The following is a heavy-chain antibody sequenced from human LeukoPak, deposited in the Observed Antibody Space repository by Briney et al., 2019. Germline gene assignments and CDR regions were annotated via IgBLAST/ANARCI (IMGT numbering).Heavy chain of an antibody. Sequence: ASVKVSCKASGYTFTGYYMHWVRQAPGQGLEWMGWINPNSGGTNYAQKFQGRVTMTRDTSISTAYMELSRLRSDDTAVYYCARDLGVYCSSTSCSGVYWGQGTLVTVSS. CDR2: INPNSGGT. CDR1: GYTFTGYY. D-gene: IGHD2-2*01. V-gene: IGHV1-2*02. CDR3: ARDLGVYCSSTSCSGVY. J-gene: IGHJ4*02.